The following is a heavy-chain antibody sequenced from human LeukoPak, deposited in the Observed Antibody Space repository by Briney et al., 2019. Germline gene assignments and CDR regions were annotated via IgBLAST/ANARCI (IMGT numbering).Heavy chain of an antibody. CDR3: ATIGYCTRTTCCFNYYYYYMDV. V-gene: IGHV4-39*01. CDR1: GGSISTSTYY. D-gene: IGHD2-2*01. J-gene: IGHJ6*03. Sequence: SETLSLTCSVSGGSISTSTYYWGWIRQPPGKGLEWIVSIYYSGNTYYNPSLKSQITISLDTSKNQFSQTMSSVKDPDTAVYYCATIGYCTRTTCCFNYYYYYMDVWGKGTTVTVSS. CDR2: IYYSGNT.